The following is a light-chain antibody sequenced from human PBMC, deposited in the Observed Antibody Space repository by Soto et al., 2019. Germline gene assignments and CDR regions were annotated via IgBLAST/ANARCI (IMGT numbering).Light chain of an antibody. Sequence: QAVVTQEPSLTVSPGGTVTLTCGSSTGAVTSGHYPYWVQQRPGQAPRTLISDTSNRHSWTPARFSGSLLGGKAALTLSGAQPEDEADYYCLLSFSGVEVFGGGTKLTVL. J-gene: IGLJ2*01. V-gene: IGLV7-46*01. CDR3: LLSFSGVEV. CDR2: DTS. CDR1: TGAVTSGHY.